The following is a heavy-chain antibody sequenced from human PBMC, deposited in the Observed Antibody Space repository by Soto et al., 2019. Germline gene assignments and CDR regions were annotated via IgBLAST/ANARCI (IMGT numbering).Heavy chain of an antibody. J-gene: IGHJ6*03. Sequence: SETLSLTCTVSGVSISSYYWSWIRQPPGKGLEWIGYIYYSGSTNYNPSLKSRVTISVDTSKNQFSLKLSSVTAADTAVYYCARGLRFSMYYYYYYMDVWGKGTTVTVSS. D-gene: IGHD5-12*01. CDR3: ARGLRFSMYYYYYYMDV. V-gene: IGHV4-59*01. CDR2: IYYSGST. CDR1: GVSISSYY.